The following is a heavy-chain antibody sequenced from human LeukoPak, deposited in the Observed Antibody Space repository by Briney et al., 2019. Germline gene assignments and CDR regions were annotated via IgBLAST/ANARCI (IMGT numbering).Heavy chain of an antibody. V-gene: IGHV1-18*01. CDR1: GYTFTSYG. D-gene: IGHD2-8*01. CDR2: ISAYSGNT. Sequence: APVKVSCKASGYTFTSYGFSWVRQAPGQGLEWMGWISAYSGNTNYAQKLQGRVTMTTDTSTSTAYMELRSLRSDDTAVYYCAREKSMASSYNYYGMDVWGQGTTVTVSS. J-gene: IGHJ6*02. CDR3: AREKSMASSYNYYGMDV.